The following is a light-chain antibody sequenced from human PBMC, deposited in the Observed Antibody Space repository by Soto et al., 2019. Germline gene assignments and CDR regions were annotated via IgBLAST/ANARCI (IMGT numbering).Light chain of an antibody. CDR1: QNIDTY. Sequence: DIQMTHSPSSLSASFGDRVTLTCRASQNIDTYLSWYQQKPVTAPKLLMYAASSLHSGVPSRFSGSGSGTDFTLTISSLQPEDFATYYCQQSHTTPYTVGQGTKVDIK. J-gene: IGKJ2*01. CDR3: QQSHTTPYT. CDR2: AAS. V-gene: IGKV1-39*01.